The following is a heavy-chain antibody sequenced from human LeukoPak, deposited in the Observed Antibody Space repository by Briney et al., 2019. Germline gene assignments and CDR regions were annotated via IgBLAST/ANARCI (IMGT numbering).Heavy chain of an antibody. CDR3: ARGTYGLRIDNWFDP. CDR1: GFTVSSNY. V-gene: IGHV3-53*01. D-gene: IGHD1-26*01. CDR2: IYSGGTI. Sequence: GGSLRLSCAASGFTVSSNYMSWVRQAPGKGLEWVSVIYSGGTIYYADSVKGRFTISRDNAKNTLYLQMNSLRAEDTAVYYCARGTYGLRIDNWFDPWGQGTLVTVSS. J-gene: IGHJ5*02.